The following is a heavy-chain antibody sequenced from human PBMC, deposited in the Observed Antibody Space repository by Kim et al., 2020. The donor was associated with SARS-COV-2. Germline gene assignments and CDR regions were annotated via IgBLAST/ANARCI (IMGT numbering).Heavy chain of an antibody. D-gene: IGHD6-19*01. V-gene: IGHV3-13*04. CDR1: GFTFSNYD. Sequence: GGSLRLSCAASGFTFSNYDIHWVRQLSGKGLEWVSAIDSAGATYYPGSVKGRFTLSTENAKNSLYLQMNSMRVEDTAVYYCVRGAEVGSYGMDVWGQGTTGTVSS. CDR2: IDSAGAT. CDR3: VRGAEVGSYGMDV. J-gene: IGHJ6*02.